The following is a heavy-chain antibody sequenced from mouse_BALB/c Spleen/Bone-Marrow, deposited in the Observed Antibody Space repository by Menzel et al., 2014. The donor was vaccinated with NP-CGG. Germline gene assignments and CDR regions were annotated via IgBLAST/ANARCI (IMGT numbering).Heavy chain of an antibody. V-gene: IGHV7-3*02. D-gene: IGHD1-2*01. CDR3: ARDYYGFFAY. J-gene: IGHJ3*01. CDR1: GFTFTAYY. CDR2: IRNKANGYTT. Sequence: EVHLVESGGGLVQPGGSLRLSCATSGFTFTAYYMSWVRQPPGKALEWLGFIRNKANGYTTEYSASVKGRFTISRDNSQSILYLQMNTLRAEDSATYYCARDYYGFFAYWGQGTLVTVSA.